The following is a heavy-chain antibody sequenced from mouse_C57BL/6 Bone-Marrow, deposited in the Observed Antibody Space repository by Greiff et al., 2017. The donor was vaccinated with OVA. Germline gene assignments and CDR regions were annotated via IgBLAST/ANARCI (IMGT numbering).Heavy chain of an antibody. J-gene: IGHJ4*01. V-gene: IGHV5-12*01. CDR3: ARLDAMDY. Sequence: EVQLVESGGGLVQPGGSLKLSCAASGFTFSDFYMYWIRQTPEKRLEWVAYISNGGGSTYYPDTVKGRFTISRDNAKKTLYLQMSRLKSEDTAMYYCARLDAMDYWGQGTSVTVSS. CDR1: GFTFSDFY. CDR2: ISNGGGST.